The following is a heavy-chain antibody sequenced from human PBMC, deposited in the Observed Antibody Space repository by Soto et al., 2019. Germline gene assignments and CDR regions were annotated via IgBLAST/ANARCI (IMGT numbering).Heavy chain of an antibody. CDR2: ISYNGGST. CDR1: GFTFHEYA. Sequence: EVQLVESGGGLVQPGRSLRLSCATSGFTFHEYAMHWVRQAPGKGPEWVSGISYNGGSTGYGDSVKGRFTISRENAKNALYLQKNKPRPEGTALHYCAQAPGGAFDYGGSPHWGQGAPVTVSS. J-gene: IGHJ4*02. CDR3: AQAPGGAFDYGGSPH. V-gene: IGHV3-9*01. D-gene: IGHD4-17*01.